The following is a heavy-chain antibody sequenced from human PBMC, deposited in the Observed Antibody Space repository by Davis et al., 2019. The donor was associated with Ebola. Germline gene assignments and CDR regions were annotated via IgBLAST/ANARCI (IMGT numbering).Heavy chain of an antibody. Sequence: SETLSLTCTVSGGSISTHYWNWIRQPPGKGLEWIGYVYYSGSTNYNPSLANRVTISVDTSKHQFSLSLSSVTAADTAVYYCARRVEMTIGGSYNWFDTWGQGTLVTVSS. J-gene: IGHJ5*02. D-gene: IGHD1-26*01. CDR1: GGSISTHY. CDR3: ARRVEMTIGGSYNWFDT. CDR2: VYYSGST. V-gene: IGHV4-59*08.